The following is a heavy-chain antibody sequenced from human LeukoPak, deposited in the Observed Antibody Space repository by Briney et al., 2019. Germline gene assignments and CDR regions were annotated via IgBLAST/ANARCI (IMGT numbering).Heavy chain of an antibody. CDR2: ISSSGSNT. D-gene: IGHD1-26*01. J-gene: IGHJ4*02. CDR1: GFTFSSYE. CDR3: AGRAIVGSDYYLDY. V-gene: IGHV3-48*03. Sequence: PGGSLRLSCAASGFTFSSYEMNWVRQAPGKGLEWVAYISSSGSNTYYADSVKGRFTISRDNAKNSLYLKMNSLRAEDTAVYYCAGRAIVGSDYYLDYWGQGALVTVSS.